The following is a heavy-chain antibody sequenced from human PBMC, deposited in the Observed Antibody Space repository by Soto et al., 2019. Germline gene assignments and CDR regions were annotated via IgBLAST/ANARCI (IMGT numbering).Heavy chain of an antibody. D-gene: IGHD2-15*01. CDR1: EFTCSSYE. V-gene: IGHV3-48*03. CDR3: ATLIPTLAVSYHYGTAV. Sequence: GGSLRLSCAASEFTCSSYERNWVRQAPGKGLEWVSYISSSGSTIYYADSVKGRFTISRDNPKNSLYLQMNSLRAEHTAVYHCATLIPTLAVSYHYGTAVWRQGTTDTVSS. CDR2: ISSSGSTI. J-gene: IGHJ6*02.